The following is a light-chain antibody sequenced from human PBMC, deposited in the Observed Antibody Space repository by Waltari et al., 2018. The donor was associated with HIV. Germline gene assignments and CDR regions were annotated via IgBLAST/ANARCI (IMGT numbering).Light chain of an antibody. V-gene: IGKV3-15*01. J-gene: IGKJ1*01. CDR3: QQYNDWPRT. CDR1: QSVGGN. CDR2: AAT. Sequence: EIVMTQSPDTLSVSPGEKATLSCRASQSVGGNLAWYQVRPGQAPSLLIYAATSRTTGFPGRFRGSGSGTECTLTISSLQSEDFAIYYCQQYNDWPRTFGQGTRVDIK.